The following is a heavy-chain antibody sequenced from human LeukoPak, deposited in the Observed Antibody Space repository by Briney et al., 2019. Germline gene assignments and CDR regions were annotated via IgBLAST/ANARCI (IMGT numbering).Heavy chain of an antibody. CDR3: ARDPFYYYDSSGYYYYYMDV. D-gene: IGHD3-22*01. CDR2: INPNSGDT. CDR1: GYIFTGYY. V-gene: IGHV1-2*02. Sequence: ASVKVSCKASGYIFTGYYMHWVRQAPGQGLEWMGWINPNSGDTNYAQKFQGRVTMTRDTSISTAYMELSSLRSEDTAVYYCARDPFYYYDSSGYYYYYMDVWGKGTTVTISS. J-gene: IGHJ6*03.